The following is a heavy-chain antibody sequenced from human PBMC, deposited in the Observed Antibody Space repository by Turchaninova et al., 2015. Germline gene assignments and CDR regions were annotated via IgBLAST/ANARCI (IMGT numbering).Heavy chain of an antibody. CDR3: ARDPRGGSXSYFXX. D-gene: IGHD6-6*01. Sequence: QVQLVQAGVEVKKPGASVKVSCKASGYTFTSHYMHWVRQAPGQGLEWLGIINPSGGSTAYAXXLKXXXTIXXDTAXSTVYXXLSXLXSEDTAVXXXARDPRGGSXSYFXXWGQGTLVIXSS. V-gene: IGHV1-46*04. CDR2: INPSGGST. J-gene: IGHJ4*02. CDR1: GYTFTSHY.